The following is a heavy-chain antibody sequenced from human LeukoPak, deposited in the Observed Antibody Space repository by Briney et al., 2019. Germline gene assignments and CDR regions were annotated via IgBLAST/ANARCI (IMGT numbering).Heavy chain of an antibody. V-gene: IGHV4-59*08. Sequence: SETLSLTCTVSGGSISSYYWSWIRHPPGKGLEWIGYIYYSGSTNYNPSLKSRVTISVDTSKNQFSLKLSSVTAADTAVYYCARTQLLWFGEQYISYGMDVWGQGTTVTVSS. CDR3: ARTQLLWFGEQYISYGMDV. J-gene: IGHJ6*02. CDR1: GGSISSYY. CDR2: IYYSGST. D-gene: IGHD3-10*01.